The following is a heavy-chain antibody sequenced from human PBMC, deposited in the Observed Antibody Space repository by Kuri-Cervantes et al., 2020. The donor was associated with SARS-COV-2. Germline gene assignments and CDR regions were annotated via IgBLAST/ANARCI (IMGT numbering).Heavy chain of an antibody. CDR3: ARDQKLVSYPEWLLYDY. CDR1: GYTFTSYG. Sequence: ASVKVSCKASGYTFTSYGISWVRQAPGQGLEWMGWISAYNGNTNYAQKLQGRVTITTDTSTSTAYTELRSLRSDDTAVYYCARDQKLVSYPEWLLYDYWGQGTLVTVSS. CDR2: ISAYNGNT. V-gene: IGHV1-18*01. J-gene: IGHJ4*02. D-gene: IGHD3-3*01.